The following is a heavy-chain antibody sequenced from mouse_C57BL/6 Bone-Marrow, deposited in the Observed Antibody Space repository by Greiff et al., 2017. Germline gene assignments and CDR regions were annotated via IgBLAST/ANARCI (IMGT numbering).Heavy chain of an antibody. J-gene: IGHJ3*01. CDR1: GYTFTSYW. CDR3: AREHITTVVAEGFAY. D-gene: IGHD1-1*01. CDR2: IDPNSGGT. V-gene: IGHV1-72*01. Sequence: QVQLQQPGAELVPPGASVKLSCKASGYTFTSYWMPWVKQRPGRGLEWIGRIDPNSGGTTYNEKFKSKATLTVDKPSSTAYMQLSSLTSEDSAVYYCAREHITTVVAEGFAYWGQGTLVTVSA.